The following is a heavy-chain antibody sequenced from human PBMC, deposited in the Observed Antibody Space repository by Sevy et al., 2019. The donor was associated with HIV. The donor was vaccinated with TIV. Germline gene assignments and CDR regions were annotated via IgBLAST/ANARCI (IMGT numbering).Heavy chain of an antibody. CDR3: TRSYFTMGGSGRHLVYYFDY. CDR1: GFTFSDHY. D-gene: IGHD3-10*01. J-gene: IGHJ4*02. CDR2: TRDKANSYTT. V-gene: IGHV3-72*01. Sequence: GGSLRLSCAASGFTFSDHYMDWVRQAPGKGLEWVGRTRDKANSYTTEYAASVKGRFTISRDDSKNSLYLQMNSLKTEDTAVYYCTRSYFTMGGSGRHLVYYFDYWGQGTLVTVSS.